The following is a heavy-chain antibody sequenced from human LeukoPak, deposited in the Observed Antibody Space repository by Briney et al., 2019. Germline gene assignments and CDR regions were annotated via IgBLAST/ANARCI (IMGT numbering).Heavy chain of an antibody. D-gene: IGHD6-13*01. CDR1: GFTFSSYG. CDR2: IRYDGSNK. V-gene: IGHV3-30*02. CDR3: VTDDFGNIDSSTSYGFYDM. J-gene: IGHJ3*02. Sequence: GGSLRLSCAASGFTFSSYGMHWVRQAPGKGLEWVAFIRYDGSNKYYADSVKGRFTISRDDSKNTLYLQMNSLNTEDTAVYYCVTDDFGNIDSSTSYGFYDMWGQGTMVIVSS.